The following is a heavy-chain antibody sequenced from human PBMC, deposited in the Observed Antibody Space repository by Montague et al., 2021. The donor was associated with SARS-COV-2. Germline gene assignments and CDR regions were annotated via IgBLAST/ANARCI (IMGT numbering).Heavy chain of an antibody. CDR3: ARGLGYTSMFRFFDY. CDR2: MYYTGTP. V-gene: IGHV4-59*02. D-gene: IGHD2-2*02. CDR1: GGSASGYY. J-gene: IGHJ4*01. Sequence: SETLSLTCAISGGSASGYYWAWIRQPPGKGLEWIGYMYYTGTPNYNPSLKSRVSMSIVTSKNHFSLNLTSVAAADTGVYYCARGLGYTSMFRFFDYWGHGAQVTVSS.